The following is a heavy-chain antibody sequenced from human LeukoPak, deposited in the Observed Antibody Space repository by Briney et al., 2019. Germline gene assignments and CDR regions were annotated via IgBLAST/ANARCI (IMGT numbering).Heavy chain of an antibody. D-gene: IGHD4-23*01. CDR3: ARETTVVVPYFDY. V-gene: IGHV4-4*07. J-gene: IGHJ4*02. Sequence: SETLSLTCSVSGGSIGSYYWSWIRQPAGKGLEWIGHIYTSGSTNYNPSPKSRVTMSVDTSKNQFSLKLSSVTAADTAVYYCARETTVVVPYFDYWGQGTLVTVSS. CDR1: GGSIGSYY. CDR2: IYTSGST.